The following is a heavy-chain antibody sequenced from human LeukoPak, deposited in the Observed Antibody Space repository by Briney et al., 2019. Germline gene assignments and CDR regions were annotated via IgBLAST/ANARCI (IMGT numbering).Heavy chain of an antibody. D-gene: IGHD1-26*01. V-gene: IGHV3-30*02. CDR3: ARSPDGLMGATSD. CDR1: GFTFSSYG. CDR2: IRYDGSNE. Sequence: PGGSLRLSCAASGFTFSSYGMHWVRQAPGKGLEWVAFIRYDGSNEYYADSVKGRFTISRDNSKNTLYLQMNSLRAEDAAVYYCARSPDGLMGATSDWGQGALVTVSS. J-gene: IGHJ4*02.